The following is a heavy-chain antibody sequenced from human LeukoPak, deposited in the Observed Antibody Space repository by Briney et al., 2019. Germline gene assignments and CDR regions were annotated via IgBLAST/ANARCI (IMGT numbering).Heavy chain of an antibody. Sequence: GGSLRLSCAASGFTFSSYTMNWVRQAPGKGLEWVSSITSSSSCIYYADSVKGRFTISRDNSKNTLYLQMNSLRAEDTAVYYCAKVLIWTYGSGNYYKGAFDIWGQGTMVTVFS. J-gene: IGHJ3*02. CDR1: GFTFSSYT. CDR3: AKVLIWTYGSGNYYKGAFDI. CDR2: ITSSSSCI. V-gene: IGHV3-21*04. D-gene: IGHD3-10*01.